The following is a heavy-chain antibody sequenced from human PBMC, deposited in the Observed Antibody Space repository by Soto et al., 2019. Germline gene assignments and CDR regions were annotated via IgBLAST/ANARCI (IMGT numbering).Heavy chain of an antibody. J-gene: IGHJ3*02. CDR2: IIPIFGTA. D-gene: IGHD1-26*01. CDR1: GGTFSSYA. Sequence: ASVKVSCKASGGTFSSYAISWVRQAPGQGLEWMGGIIPIFGTANYAQKFQGRVTITADESTSTAYMELSSLRSEDTAVYYCARWGGSPETDAFDIWGQGTMVTVSS. V-gene: IGHV1-69*13. CDR3: ARWGGSPETDAFDI.